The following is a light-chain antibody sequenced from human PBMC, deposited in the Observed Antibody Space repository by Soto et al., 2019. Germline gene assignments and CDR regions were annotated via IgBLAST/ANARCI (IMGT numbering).Light chain of an antibody. CDR3: HQCYNWPQWT. CDR1: QSVSSN. J-gene: IGKJ1*01. CDR2: GAS. V-gene: IGKV3-15*01. Sequence: EIVMTQSPATLSVSPGERATLSCRASQSVSSNLSWYQQKPGPAPRLLIYGASTRATGIPARFSGSGSGTDFTLTISSLEPEDFAVYYCHQCYNWPQWTFGQGTKVDI.